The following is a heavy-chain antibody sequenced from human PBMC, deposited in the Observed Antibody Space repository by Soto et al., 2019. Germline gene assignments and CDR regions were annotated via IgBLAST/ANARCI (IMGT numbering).Heavy chain of an antibody. D-gene: IGHD2-2*01. Sequence: GASVKVSCKASGGTFSSYAISWVRQAPGQGLEWMGGIIPIFGTANYAQKFQGRVTITADKSTSTAYMELSSLRSEDTAVYYCARGDIVVVPPPGFPHYYYYGMDVWGQGTTVTVSS. J-gene: IGHJ6*02. CDR2: IIPIFGTA. CDR3: ARGDIVVVPPPGFPHYYYYGMDV. CDR1: GGTFSSYA. V-gene: IGHV1-69*06.